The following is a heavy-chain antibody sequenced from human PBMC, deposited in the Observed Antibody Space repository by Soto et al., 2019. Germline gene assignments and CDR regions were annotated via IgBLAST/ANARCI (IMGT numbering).Heavy chain of an antibody. Sequence: PGESLKISCKSSGYSFSSYWIAWVRLMPGKGLEWMGSIYPDDSDTKYSPSFQGQVTISADKSISAAYLQWSSLKASDTAIYYCARNSLTGYYNYYYSMDVWGQGPTVTVSS. CDR3: ARNSLTGYYNYYYSMDV. V-gene: IGHV5-51*01. D-gene: IGHD3-9*01. CDR1: GYSFSSYW. CDR2: IYPDDSDT. J-gene: IGHJ6*02.